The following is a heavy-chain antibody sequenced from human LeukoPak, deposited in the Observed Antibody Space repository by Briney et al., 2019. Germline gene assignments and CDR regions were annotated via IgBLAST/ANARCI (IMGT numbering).Heavy chain of an antibody. CDR1: GFTFSTYS. CDR2: ISGSSSYI. CDR3: ARGQSYGWFDP. Sequence: PGGSLRLSCAASGFTFSTYSMNWVRQAPGKGLEWVSSISGSSSYIYYADSVRGRFTISRDNAKNSLNLQMNSLRAEDTAVYYCARGQSYGWFDPWGQGTLVTVSS. D-gene: IGHD5-18*01. J-gene: IGHJ5*02. V-gene: IGHV3-21*01.